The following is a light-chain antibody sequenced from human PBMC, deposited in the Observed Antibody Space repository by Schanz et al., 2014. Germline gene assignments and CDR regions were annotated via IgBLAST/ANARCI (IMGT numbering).Light chain of an antibody. J-gene: IGKJ2*01. Sequence: EIVMTQSPATLSVSPGAGVTLSCRASQSVSSNLAWYQHKPGQAPSLLIYGASIRATGIPDRFSVSGSGTDFTLTISRLEPEDFAVYYCQQDGDSPYTFGQGTKLEIK. CDR3: QQDGDSPYT. V-gene: IGKV3-20*01. CDR1: QSVSSN. CDR2: GAS.